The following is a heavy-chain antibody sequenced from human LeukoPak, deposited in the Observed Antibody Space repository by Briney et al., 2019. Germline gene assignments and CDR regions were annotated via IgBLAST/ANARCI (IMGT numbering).Heavy chain of an antibody. V-gene: IGHV4-38-2*01. CDR1: GYSISSDYY. Sequence: SETLSLTCAVSGYSISSDYYWGWIRQPPGRGLEWIGSIYHIGSTYYNSSLKSRVTISVDTSKNQFSLKLNSVTAADTAVYYCARISRYYSDSSGFYPSHFDYWGQGTLVTVSS. J-gene: IGHJ4*02. D-gene: IGHD3-22*01. CDR2: IYHIGST. CDR3: ARISRYYSDSSGFYPSHFDY.